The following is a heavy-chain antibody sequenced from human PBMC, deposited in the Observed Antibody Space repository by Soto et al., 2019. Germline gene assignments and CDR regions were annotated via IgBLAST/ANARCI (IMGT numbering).Heavy chain of an antibody. CDR1: GDSVSSNSAA. V-gene: IGHV6-1*01. D-gene: IGHD3-3*01. J-gene: IGHJ6*02. CDR2: TYYRSKWYN. Sequence: PSQTLSLTCAISGDSVSSNSAAWNWIRQSPSRGLEWLGRTYYRSKWYNDYAVSVKSRITINPDTSKNQFSLQLNSVTPEDTAVYYCARLEGRTYYXFWSGYSQDYYYYGMDVWGQGTTVTVSS. CDR3: ARLEGRTYYXFWSGYSQDYYYYGMDV.